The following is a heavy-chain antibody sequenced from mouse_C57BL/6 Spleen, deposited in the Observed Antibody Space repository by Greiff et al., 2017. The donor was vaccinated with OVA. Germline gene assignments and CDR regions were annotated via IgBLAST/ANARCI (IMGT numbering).Heavy chain of an antibody. D-gene: IGHD1-1*01. V-gene: IGHV1-61*01. CDR1: GYTFTSYW. CDR2: IYPSDSET. CDR3: ARLPYYYGSSHFDY. Sequence: QVQLQQPGAELVRPGSSVKLSCKASGYTFTSYWMDWVKQRPGQGLEWIGNIYPSDSETHYNQQFKDKATLTVDTSSSTAYMQLSSLTSEDSAVYYGARLPYYYGSSHFDYWGQGTTLTVSS. J-gene: IGHJ2*01.